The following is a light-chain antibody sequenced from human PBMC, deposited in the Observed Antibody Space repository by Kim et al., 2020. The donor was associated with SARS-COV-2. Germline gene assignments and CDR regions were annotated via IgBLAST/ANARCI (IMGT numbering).Light chain of an antibody. CDR3: CSYAGYNTFV. Sequence: QSALTQSRSVSGSLGQSVTISCTGTSSDVGGYNYVSWYQHHPGKAPKAMIDDVIKRPSGVPDRFSGSKSGNTASLTISGLQAEDEADYYCCSYAGYNTFVFGGGTQLTVL. CDR1: SSDVGGYNY. V-gene: IGLV2-11*01. J-gene: IGLJ3*02. CDR2: DVI.